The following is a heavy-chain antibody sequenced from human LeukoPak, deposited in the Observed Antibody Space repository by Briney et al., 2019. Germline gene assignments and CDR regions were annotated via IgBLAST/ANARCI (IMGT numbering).Heavy chain of an antibody. CDR3: ASDRRCCSGDRCSWWYFDL. CDR1: GFTFSSYG. CDR2: IWYDGSNQ. D-gene: IGHD2-15*01. Sequence: PGGSLRLSCAASGFTFSSYGIHWVRQAPGKGLEWVAVIWYDGSNQYYADSVKGRFTISRDNSKNTLYLQMNSLRAEDTAVYYCASDRRCCSGDRCSWWYFDLWGRGTLVTVSS. V-gene: IGHV3-33*01. J-gene: IGHJ2*01.